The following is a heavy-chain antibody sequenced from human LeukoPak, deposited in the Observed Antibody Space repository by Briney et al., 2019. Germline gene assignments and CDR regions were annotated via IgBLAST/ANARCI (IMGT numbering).Heavy chain of an antibody. V-gene: IGHV1-8*01. CDR1: GYTFTSYD. CDR3: ARGPTYYYDSSGYSGSRFDP. J-gene: IGHJ5*02. CDR2: MNPNSGNT. Sequence: ASVTVSCKASGYTFTSYDINWVRQATGQGLEGMGWMNPNSGNTGYAQKFQGRVTMTKNTSISTAYMELSSLRSEDTAVYYCARGPTYYYDSSGYSGSRFDPWGQGTLVTVSS. D-gene: IGHD3-22*01.